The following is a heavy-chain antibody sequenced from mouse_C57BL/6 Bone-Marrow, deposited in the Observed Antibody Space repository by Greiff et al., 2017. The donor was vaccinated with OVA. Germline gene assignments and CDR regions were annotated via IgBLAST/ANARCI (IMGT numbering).Heavy chain of an antibody. CDR2: IDPETGGT. CDR3: TRRDYGSRTGFAY. V-gene: IGHV1-15*01. CDR1: GYTFTDYE. Sequence: QVQLQQSGAELVRPGASVTLSCKASGYTFTDYEMHWVKQTPVHGLEWIGAIDPETGGTAYNQKFKGKAILTADNSSSTAYMELRSLTSEDSAVYYCTRRDYGSRTGFAYWGQGTLVTVSA. J-gene: IGHJ3*01. D-gene: IGHD1-1*01.